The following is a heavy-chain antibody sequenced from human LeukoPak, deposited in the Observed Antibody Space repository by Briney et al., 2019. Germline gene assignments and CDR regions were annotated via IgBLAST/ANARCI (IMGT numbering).Heavy chain of an antibody. CDR3: ARSFLDYMDV. CDR2: IYKSGTT. CDR1: GESINPYY. Sequence: SETLSLTCTVSGESINPYYWNWIRQSAGKGLEWIGHIYKSGTTNFNPSLTSRVTMSLDTSRNQFSLKLRSVTAADTAVYFCARSFLDYMDVWGKGTTVTVSS. V-gene: IGHV4-4*07. J-gene: IGHJ6*03. D-gene: IGHD2/OR15-2a*01.